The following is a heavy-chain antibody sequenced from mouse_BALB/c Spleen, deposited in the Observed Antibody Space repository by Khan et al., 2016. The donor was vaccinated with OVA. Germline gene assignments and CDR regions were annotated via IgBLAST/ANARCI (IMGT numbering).Heavy chain of an antibody. CDR1: GDSITSGY. D-gene: IGHD2-12*01. V-gene: IGHV3-8*02. Sequence: EVQLQESGPSLVKPSQTLSLTCSVTGDSITSGYWCWIRKFPGNNIAYMGYILYSGSTYYNPSLKSRISITRHTSQNQYYLQLNSVTNEDTVTYYGARSTDSDAFAYWGHGTLVTVSS. CDR2: ILYSGST. J-gene: IGHJ3*01. CDR3: ARSTDSDAFAY.